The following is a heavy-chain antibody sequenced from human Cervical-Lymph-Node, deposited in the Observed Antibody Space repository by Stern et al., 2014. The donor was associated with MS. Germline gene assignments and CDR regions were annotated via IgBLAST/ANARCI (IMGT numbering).Heavy chain of an antibody. Sequence: VQLEESGTEVKKPWSSVKVSCKASGGTFNTYAINWRRQPPGQGLEWMGGIIPVIGLANYAQKFQGRVTITADESARTSSMQLTSLTSNDTAIYYCARDGRHTNNYGLDVWGQGTTVTVSS. CDR2: IIPVIGLA. CDR3: ARDGRHTNNYGLDV. J-gene: IGHJ6*02. V-gene: IGHV1-69*01. CDR1: GGTFNTYA.